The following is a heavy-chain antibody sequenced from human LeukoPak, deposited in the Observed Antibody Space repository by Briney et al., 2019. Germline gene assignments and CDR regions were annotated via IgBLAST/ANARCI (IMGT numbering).Heavy chain of an antibody. D-gene: IGHD3-22*01. J-gene: IGHJ4*02. CDR3: ARVSKYYYDSSGYFDY. Sequence: SSETLSLTCTVSGYSISSGYYWGWIRQPPGKGLEWIGSIYHSGSTYYNPSLKSRVTISVDTSKNQFSLKLSSVTAADTAVYYCARVSKYYYDSSGYFDYWGQGTLVTVSS. V-gene: IGHV4-38-2*02. CDR2: IYHSGST. CDR1: GYSISSGYY.